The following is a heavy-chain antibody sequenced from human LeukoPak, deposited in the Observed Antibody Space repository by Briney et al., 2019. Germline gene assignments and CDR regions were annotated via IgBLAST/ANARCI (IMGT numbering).Heavy chain of an antibody. CDR2: INPNSGGT. CDR1: GYTFTGYY. V-gene: IGHV1-2*02. CDR3: ARETGVYGGNSILDY. J-gene: IGHJ4*02. Sequence: ASVKVSCKASGYTFTGYYMHWVRQAPGQGLEWMGWINPNSGGTNYAQKFQGRVTMTRDTSLITAYMELSRLTSDDTAVYYCARETGVYGGNSILDYWGQGTLVTVSS. D-gene: IGHD4-23*01.